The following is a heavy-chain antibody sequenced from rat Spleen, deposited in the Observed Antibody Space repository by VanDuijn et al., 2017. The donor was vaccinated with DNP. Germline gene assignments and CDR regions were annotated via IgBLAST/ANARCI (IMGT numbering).Heavy chain of an antibody. CDR3: TRGRDYFDY. CDR2: ISYDGGST. J-gene: IGHJ2*01. V-gene: IGHV5-20*01. Sequence: EVQLVESGGGLVQPGRSLKLSCAASGFTFSDCYMAWVRQAPAKGLEWVASISYDGGSTYYSDSVKGRFTISRDDAENTLYLEMSSLRSEDTATYFCTRGRDYFDYWGQGVMVTVSS. CDR1: GFTFSDCY.